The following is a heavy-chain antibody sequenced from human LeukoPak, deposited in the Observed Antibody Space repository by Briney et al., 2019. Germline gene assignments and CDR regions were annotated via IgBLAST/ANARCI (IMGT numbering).Heavy chain of an antibody. V-gene: IGHV3-11*01. CDR1: GFTFSDYY. Sequence: GGSLRLSCAASGFTFSDYYMSWIRQAPGKGLEWVSYISSSGSTIYYADSVKGRFTISRDNAKNSLYLQMNSLRAEDTAVYYCATLGYCSSTSCYQVVYWGQGTLVTVSS. D-gene: IGHD2-2*01. CDR3: ATLGYCSSTSCYQVVY. J-gene: IGHJ4*02. CDR2: ISSSGSTI.